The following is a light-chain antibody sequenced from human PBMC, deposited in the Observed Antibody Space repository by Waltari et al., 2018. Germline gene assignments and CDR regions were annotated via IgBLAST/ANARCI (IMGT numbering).Light chain of an antibody. Sequence: EIVMTQSPATLSVSPGERVTLSCRASQSVSSNLAWYQQKPDQAPRLLIYGASTRATGIPVRFSGSGSGTEFTLTINSMQSEDFAVYYCQHYNNWPPWTFGQGTKVEFK. CDR3: QHYNNWPPWT. CDR1: QSVSSN. J-gene: IGKJ1*01. V-gene: IGKV3-15*01. CDR2: GAS.